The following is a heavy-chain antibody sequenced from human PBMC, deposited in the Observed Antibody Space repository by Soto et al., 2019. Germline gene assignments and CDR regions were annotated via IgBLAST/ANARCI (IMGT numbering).Heavy chain of an antibody. CDR3: PIDLGRWPDY. CDR1: GYTFTSYA. D-gene: IGHD4-17*01. Sequence: QVQLVQSGAEVKKPGASVKVSCKASGYTFTSYAMHWVHQAPGQRLEWMGWINAGNGNTKYSQKFQGRVTITRDTSASTAYMELSSLRAEDTIVSYCPIDLGRWPDYWGQGHLVTVS. V-gene: IGHV1-3*01. J-gene: IGHJ4*02. CDR2: INAGNGNT.